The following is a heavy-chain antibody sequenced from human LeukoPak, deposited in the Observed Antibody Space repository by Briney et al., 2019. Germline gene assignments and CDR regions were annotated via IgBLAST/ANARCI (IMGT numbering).Heavy chain of an antibody. V-gene: IGHV4-59*12. CDR3: ATGECSGGSCYSKRVLDY. Sequence: SETLSLTCTVSGGSIISYYWSWIRQPPGKGLEWIGYIYYSGSTNYNPSLKSRVTISVDMSKNQFSLKLSSVTAADTAVYYCATGECSGGSCYSKRVLDYWGQGTLVTVSS. CDR2: IYYSGST. CDR1: GGSIISYY. D-gene: IGHD2-15*01. J-gene: IGHJ4*02.